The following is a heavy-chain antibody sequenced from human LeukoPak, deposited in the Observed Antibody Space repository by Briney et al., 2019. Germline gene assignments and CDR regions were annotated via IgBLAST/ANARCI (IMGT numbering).Heavy chain of an antibody. CDR3: ARGGNSVFGVVDY. CDR1: GYTFTGYY. D-gene: IGHD3-3*01. J-gene: IGHJ4*02. V-gene: IGHV1-2*02. Sequence: ASVKVSCKASGYTFTGYYMHWVRQAPGQGLEWMGWINPNSGGPIYAQKFQGRATMTWDTSISTTYMEVRGLRSDDTAVYYCARGGNSVFGVVDYWGQGTLVTVSS. CDR2: INPNSGGP.